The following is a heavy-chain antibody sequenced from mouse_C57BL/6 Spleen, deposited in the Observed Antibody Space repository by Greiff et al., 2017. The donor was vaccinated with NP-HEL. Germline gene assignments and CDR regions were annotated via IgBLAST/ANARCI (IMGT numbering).Heavy chain of an antibody. J-gene: IGHJ3*01. CDR2: IYPGDGDT. CDR3: GVEYGDAY. V-gene: IGHV1-80*01. D-gene: IGHD1-2*01. Sequence: VQLQQSGAELVKPGASVKISCKASGYAFSSYWMNWVKQRPGKGLEWIGQIYPGDGDTNYNGKFKGKATLTADKSSSTAYMQHSSLTSDDSAVYFWGVEYGDAYWGEGTQVAVSA. CDR1: GYAFSSYW.